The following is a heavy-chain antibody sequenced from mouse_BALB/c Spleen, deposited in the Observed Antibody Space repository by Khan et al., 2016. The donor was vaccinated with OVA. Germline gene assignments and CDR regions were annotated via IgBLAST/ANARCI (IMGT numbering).Heavy chain of an antibody. Sequence: EVQVVESGGDLVKPGGSLKLSCAASGFTFSSYGMSWVRQTPDKRLEWVATISSGGDYTYYPDSVKGRFTISRDNAKNPLYLQMSSLKSEDTAMYYCASHLAGSFAYWGQGLWSLSLQ. CDR2: ISSGGDYT. CDR1: GFTFSSYG. CDR3: ASHLAGSFAY. J-gene: IGHJ3*01. V-gene: IGHV5-6*01.